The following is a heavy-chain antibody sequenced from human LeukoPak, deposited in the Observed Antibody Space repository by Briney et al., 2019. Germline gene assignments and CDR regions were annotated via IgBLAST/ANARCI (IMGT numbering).Heavy chain of an antibody. Sequence: KPSETLSLTCTVSGGSVSYSGYYWGWIRQPPGQGLEWLGSIYYSGSTYYNPSLKSRVTISVDTSKNQFSLKLRSVTAADTAVYYCARRQATAKAPYDYWGQGTLVTVSS. CDR1: GGSVSYSGYY. J-gene: IGHJ4*02. CDR3: ARRQATAKAPYDY. V-gene: IGHV4-39*01. CDR2: IYYSGST. D-gene: IGHD2-21*02.